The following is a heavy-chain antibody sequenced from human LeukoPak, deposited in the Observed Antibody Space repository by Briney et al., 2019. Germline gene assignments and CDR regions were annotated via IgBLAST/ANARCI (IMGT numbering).Heavy chain of an antibody. CDR3: ARADYYVSGRGYYGMDV. CDR1: GFTFSNSW. D-gene: IGHD3-10*01. CDR2: INTDGSST. J-gene: IGHJ6*02. Sequence: PGGSLRLSCAVSGFTFSNSWMHWVRQAPGKGLICVSRINTDGSSTNYADSVKGRFTISRDNAKNTLYLQINNLRAEDTAVYYCARADYYVSGRGYYGMDVWGQGTTVTVSS. V-gene: IGHV3-74*01.